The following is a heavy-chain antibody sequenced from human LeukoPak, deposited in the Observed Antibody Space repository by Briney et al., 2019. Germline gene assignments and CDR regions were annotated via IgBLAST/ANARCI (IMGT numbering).Heavy chain of an antibody. Sequence: GESLKISCKGFGYRLDTYWIGWVRQMPGKGLEWMGIIYPGDSATRYSPSFQGQVTISADKSISTAYLQWSSLKASDTAMYYRARLHSLHYFDFWGQGTLVTVSS. J-gene: IGHJ4*02. CDR1: GYRLDTYW. V-gene: IGHV5-51*01. D-gene: IGHD6-13*01. CDR2: IYPGDSAT. CDR3: ARLHSLHYFDF.